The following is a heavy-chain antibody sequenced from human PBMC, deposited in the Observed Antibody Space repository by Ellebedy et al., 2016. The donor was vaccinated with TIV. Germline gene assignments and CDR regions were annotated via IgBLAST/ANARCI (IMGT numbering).Heavy chain of an antibody. CDR2: IDPIFGSA. CDR1: ADRFSNYA. D-gene: IGHD5-24*01. V-gene: IGHV1-69*13. Sequence: ASVKLSCXAYADRFSNYALSWVRHTPGQGLEWMGGIDPIFGSANYAQNFQGRVTITADDSATTSTVYMELSSLKSEDTAMYYCARRGGYPTYWYFDLWGPGTLVTVSS. J-gene: IGHJ2*01. CDR3: ARRGGYPTYWYFDL.